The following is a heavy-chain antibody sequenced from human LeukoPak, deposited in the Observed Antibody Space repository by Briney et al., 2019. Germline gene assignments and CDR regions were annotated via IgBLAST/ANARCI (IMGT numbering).Heavy chain of an antibody. CDR2: IHQTGST. J-gene: IGHJ2*01. V-gene: IGHV4-34*01. CDR3: ASYSSGWYFDL. Sequence: SETLSLTCSVYGGSFSSYYWSWIRQPAGKGLEWIGEIHQTGSTNYNPSLKSRVTISVDTSKNQFSLKVSSVTAADMAEYYCASYSSGWYFDLWGRGTLVTVSS. D-gene: IGHD6-19*01. CDR1: GGSFSSYY.